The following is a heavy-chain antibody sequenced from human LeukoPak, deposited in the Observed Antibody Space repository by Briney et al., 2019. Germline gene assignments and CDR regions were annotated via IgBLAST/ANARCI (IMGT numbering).Heavy chain of an antibody. CDR2: ISSSSSYI. Sequence: GGSLRLSCAASGFTFSSYSMNWVRQAPGKGLEWVSSISSSSSYIYYADSVKGRFTISRDNAKNSLYLQMNSLRAEDTAVYYCAREYYSGGSCYYFDYWGQGTLVTVSS. J-gene: IGHJ4*02. D-gene: IGHD2-15*01. V-gene: IGHV3-21*01. CDR3: AREYYSGGSCYYFDY. CDR1: GFTFSSYS.